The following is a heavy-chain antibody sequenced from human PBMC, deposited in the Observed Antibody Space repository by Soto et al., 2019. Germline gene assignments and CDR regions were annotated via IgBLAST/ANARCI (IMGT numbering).Heavy chain of an antibody. D-gene: IGHD1-1*01. Sequence: SETLSLTCTVSGGSVSSGSYYWSWIRQPPGKGLEWIGYIYYSGSTYYADSVKGRFTISRDNSKNTLYLQMNSLRAEDTAVYYCASLGTTIGYYYGMDVWGQGTTVTSP. J-gene: IGHJ6*02. CDR2: IYYSGST. V-gene: IGHV4-61*01. CDR1: GGSVSSGSYY. CDR3: ASLGTTIGYYYGMDV.